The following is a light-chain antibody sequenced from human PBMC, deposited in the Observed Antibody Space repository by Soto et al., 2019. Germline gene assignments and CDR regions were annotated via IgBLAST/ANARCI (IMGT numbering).Light chain of an antibody. J-gene: IGKJ1*01. V-gene: IGKV3-15*01. Sequence: ENVMTQSPGTLSLSPGERATLSCRASQTIYSNVAWYQQRPGQAPRLLIYRASARATGIPARFSGSGSGTEFTLTIGSLQSEDSAVYYCQQYQNLWRFGQGTKVDIK. CDR2: RAS. CDR1: QTIYSN. CDR3: QQYQNLWR.